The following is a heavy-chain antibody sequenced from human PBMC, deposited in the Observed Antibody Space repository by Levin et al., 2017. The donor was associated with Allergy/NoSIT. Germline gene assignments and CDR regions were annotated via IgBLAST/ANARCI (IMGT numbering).Heavy chain of an antibody. CDR3: AKNERSYSVDY. CDR2: ISYDGSNK. Sequence: PGGSLRLSCAASGFTFSSYGMHWVRQAPGKGLEWVAVISYDGSNKYYADSVKGRFTISRDNSKNTLYLQMNSLRAEDTAVYYCAKNERSYSVDYWGQGTLVTVSS. D-gene: IGHD1-26*01. V-gene: IGHV3-30*18. J-gene: IGHJ4*02. CDR1: GFTFSSYG.